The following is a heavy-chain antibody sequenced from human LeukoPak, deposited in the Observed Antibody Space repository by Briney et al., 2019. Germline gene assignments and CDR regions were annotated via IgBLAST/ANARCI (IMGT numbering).Heavy chain of an antibody. CDR1: GFTFSSYS. Sequence: GGSLRLSCAASGFTFSSYSMNWVRQAPGKGLEWVSYISSSSSTIYYADSVKGRFTISRDNAKNSLYLQVSSLRDEDTAVYYCARDQIPSYSGWYRWYFDLWGRGTLVAVSS. J-gene: IGHJ2*01. D-gene: IGHD6-19*01. V-gene: IGHV3-48*02. CDR2: ISSSSSTI. CDR3: ARDQIPSYSGWYRWYFDL.